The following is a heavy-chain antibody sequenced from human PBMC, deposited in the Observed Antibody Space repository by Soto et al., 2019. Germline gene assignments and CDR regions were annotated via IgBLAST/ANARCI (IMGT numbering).Heavy chain of an antibody. V-gene: IGHV3-74*01. D-gene: IGHD2-2*01. Sequence: EVQLVESGGGLVQPGGSLRLSCAVSGFTFSNYYMQWVRQGPGKGLVYVARIDFDGRSTVHADSVKGRFTISRDNAKNTLYLQMNSLGAEDTGVYYCARGGRTSWLRALDLWGQGTLDTVSS. CDR1: GFTFSNYY. CDR2: IDFDGRST. CDR3: ARGGRTSWLRALDL. J-gene: IGHJ5*02.